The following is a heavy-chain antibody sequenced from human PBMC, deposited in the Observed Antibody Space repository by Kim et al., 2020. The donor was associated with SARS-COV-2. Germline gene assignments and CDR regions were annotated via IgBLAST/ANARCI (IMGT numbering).Heavy chain of an antibody. J-gene: IGHJ4*02. CDR1: GGSVNSSSYY. Sequence: SETLSLTCTVSGGSVNSSSYYWGWIRQPPGKGLEWIGSFYYSGSTYYNPSLKSRVTISVDTSKNQFSLRLSSLTAADTAVYYCARQKGSWYQQPIHYWGQGTLVTVSS. CDR2: FYYSGST. D-gene: IGHD2-2*01. CDR3: ARQKGSWYQQPIHY. V-gene: IGHV4-39*01.